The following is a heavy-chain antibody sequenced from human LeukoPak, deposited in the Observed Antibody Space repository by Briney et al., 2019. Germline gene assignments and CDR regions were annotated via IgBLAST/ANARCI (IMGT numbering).Heavy chain of an antibody. J-gene: IGHJ4*02. V-gene: IGHV1-46*01. CDR3: ARTYSSSWSYCDS. CDR1: GSTFTRYY. D-gene: IGHD6-13*01. Sequence: ASVKVSCKASGSTFTRYYIHWVRQAPGQGLDWMGMINPSSGSTKFAQMFQDRVTMTRDTSTSAVYMELSSLTSEDTAMYYCARTYSSSWSYCDSWGQGTLVTVSS. CDR2: INPSSGST.